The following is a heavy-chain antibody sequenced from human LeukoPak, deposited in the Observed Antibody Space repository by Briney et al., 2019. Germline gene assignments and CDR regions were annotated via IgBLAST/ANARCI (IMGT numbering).Heavy chain of an antibody. CDR1: C. D-gene: IGHD3-22*01. Sequence: CRNWIRQPAGKGQEWIGRFYASGSTDYNPSLPSRVTISVDTSKNRFSLNLSSVTAADTAVYYCARNYFDSTAFDIWGQGTMVTVSS. CDR2: FYASGST. J-gene: IGHJ3*02. CDR3: ARNYFDSTAFDI. V-gene: IGHV4-4*07.